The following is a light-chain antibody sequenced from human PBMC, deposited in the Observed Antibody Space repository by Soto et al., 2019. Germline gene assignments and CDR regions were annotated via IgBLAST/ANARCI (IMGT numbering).Light chain of an antibody. CDR3: AACDYSLNGYVV. Sequence: QSVLTQPASASGTPGQRVTIACSGSSSKIGGNTVNWYKQLPGTAPKLLMYSNNKRPSGVPDLFSGSKSGTSASLAISWLQSEDEADYYCAACDYSLNGYVVFGGGTKVTVL. V-gene: IGLV1-44*01. CDR2: SNN. J-gene: IGLJ2*01. CDR1: SSKIGGNT.